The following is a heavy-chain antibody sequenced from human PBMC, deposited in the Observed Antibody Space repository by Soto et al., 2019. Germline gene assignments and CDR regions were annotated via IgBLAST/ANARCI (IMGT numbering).Heavy chain of an antibody. CDR3: GAYCSGGSCHKSGAFDI. J-gene: IGHJ3*02. CDR1: GGSISSGGYY. Sequence: QVQLQESGPGLVKPSQTLSLTCTVSGGSISSGGYYWSWIRQHPGKGLEWIGYIYYSGSTYYNPSLKNRVTISVDTSKNQFSVKRSSVTAADTAVYYWGAYCSGGSCHKSGAFDIWGQGTMVTVSS. D-gene: IGHD2-15*01. V-gene: IGHV4-31*03. CDR2: IYYSGST.